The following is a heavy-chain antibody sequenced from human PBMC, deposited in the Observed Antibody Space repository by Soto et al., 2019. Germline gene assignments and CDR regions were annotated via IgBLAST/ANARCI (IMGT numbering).Heavy chain of an antibody. D-gene: IGHD2-21*02. Sequence: QVQLVESGGGVVQPGRSLRLSCAASGFTFSSYGMHWVRQAPGKGLEWVAVISYDGSNKHYADSVKGRFTISRDDSKNTLYLQMNSLRAEDTAVYYCAREEHIVVVTAIPAEYFQHWGQGTLVTVPS. CDR3: AREEHIVVVTAIPAEYFQH. CDR1: GFTFSSYG. J-gene: IGHJ1*01. V-gene: IGHV3-30*03. CDR2: ISYDGSNK.